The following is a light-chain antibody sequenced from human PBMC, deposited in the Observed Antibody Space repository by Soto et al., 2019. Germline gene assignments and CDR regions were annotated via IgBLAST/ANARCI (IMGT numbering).Light chain of an antibody. CDR1: QTISSW. V-gene: IGKV1-5*03. CDR3: QQYNSYSPAT. CDR2: KAS. J-gene: IGKJ1*01. Sequence: DIQMTQSPSTLSGSVGDRVTITCRASQTISSWLAWYQQKPGKAPKLLIYKASTLKSGVPSRFSGSGSGTEFTLTISSLQPDDFATYYCQQYNSYSPATFGQGTKVAIK.